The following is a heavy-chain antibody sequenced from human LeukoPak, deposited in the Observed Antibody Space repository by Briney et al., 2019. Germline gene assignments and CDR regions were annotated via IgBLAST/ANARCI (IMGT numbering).Heavy chain of an antibody. V-gene: IGHV3-30*18. Sequence: GGSLRLSCAASGFIFSNYGMHWVRQAAGNGLEWVAVISYDGSTKYHADSVKGRFTISRDNSKNTLYLQMNSLRAEDTAVYYCAKAHSSSWYVDFWGQGTLVTVSS. D-gene: IGHD6-13*01. CDR1: GFIFSNYG. J-gene: IGHJ4*02. CDR3: AKAHSSSWYVDF. CDR2: ISYDGSTK.